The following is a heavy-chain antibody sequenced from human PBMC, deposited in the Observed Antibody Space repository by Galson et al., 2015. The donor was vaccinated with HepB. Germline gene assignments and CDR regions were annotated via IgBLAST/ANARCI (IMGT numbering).Heavy chain of an antibody. Sequence: SVKVSCKASGGTFSSYAISWVRQAPGQGLEWMGGIIPIFGTANYAQKFQGRVTITADESTSTAYMELSSLRSEDTAVYYCARDGVAPAAYDYWGQGTLVTVSS. CDR2: IIPIFGTA. J-gene: IGHJ4*02. V-gene: IGHV1-69*13. CDR1: GGTFSSYA. D-gene: IGHD2-2*01. CDR3: ARDGVAPAAYDY.